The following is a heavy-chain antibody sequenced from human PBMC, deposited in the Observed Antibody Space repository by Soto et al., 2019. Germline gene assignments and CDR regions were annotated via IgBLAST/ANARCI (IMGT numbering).Heavy chain of an antibody. CDR3: ARRAILEWLYTDAFDI. D-gene: IGHD3-3*01. Sequence: SETLSLTCTVSGGSISRYYWSWIRQPPGKGLEWIGYIYYSGSTNYNPSLKSRVTISVDTSKNQFSLTLSSVTAADTAVYYCARRAILEWLYTDAFDIWGQGTMVTVSS. J-gene: IGHJ3*02. V-gene: IGHV4-59*01. CDR2: IYYSGST. CDR1: GGSISRYY.